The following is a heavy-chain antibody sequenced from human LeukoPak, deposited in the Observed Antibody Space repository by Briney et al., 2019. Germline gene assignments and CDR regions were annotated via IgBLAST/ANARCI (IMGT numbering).Heavy chain of an antibody. CDR2: ISYDGSNK. V-gene: IGHV3-30-3*01. CDR3: AGDVLAAGATGTFDI. Sequence: PGGSLRLSCAASGFTFSSYAMHWVRQAPGKGLEWVAVISYDGSNKYYADSVKGRFTISRDNSKNTLYLQMNSLRAEDTAVYYCAGDVLAAGATGTFDIWGQGTMVTVSS. J-gene: IGHJ3*02. CDR1: GFTFSSYA. D-gene: IGHD1-14*01.